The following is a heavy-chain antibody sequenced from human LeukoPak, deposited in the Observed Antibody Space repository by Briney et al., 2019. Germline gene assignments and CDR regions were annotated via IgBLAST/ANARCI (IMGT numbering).Heavy chain of an antibody. CDR2: IIPIFGTA. D-gene: IGHD3/OR15-3a*01. Sequence: ASVKVSCKASGGTFSSYAISWVRQAPGQGLEWMGGIIPIFGTANYAQKFKGRVTLTADESTSTAYMELSSLRSENTAVYNSARDLDISWHYYFDYWGQGTLVAVCS. J-gene: IGHJ4*02. CDR1: GGTFSSYA. CDR3: ARDLDISWHYYFDY. V-gene: IGHV1-69*13.